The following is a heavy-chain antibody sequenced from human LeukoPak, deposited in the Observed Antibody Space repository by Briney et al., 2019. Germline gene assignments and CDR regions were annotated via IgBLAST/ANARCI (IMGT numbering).Heavy chain of an antibody. Sequence: GGSLRLSCAASGFTLSTYWIHLVRQPPGKGLVWVSRINSDGNSFADCVKGRFTISRDNAKNTVYLQMNSLRAEATAVYFCARGYTFGTLDYWGQGALVTVSS. CDR3: ARGYTFGTLDY. CDR2: INSDGN. V-gene: IGHV3-74*01. D-gene: IGHD3-16*01. J-gene: IGHJ4*02. CDR1: GFTLSTYW.